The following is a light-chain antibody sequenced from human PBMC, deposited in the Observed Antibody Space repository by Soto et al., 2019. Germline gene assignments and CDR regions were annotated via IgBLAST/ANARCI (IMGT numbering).Light chain of an antibody. V-gene: IGLV2-14*01. CDR1: SSDVGGYKF. Sequence: QSALTQPASVSGSPGQSITISCTGTSSDVGGYKFVSWYQQHPGTAPKLMIYEVSNRPSGVSSRFSGSKSGNTASLTISGLQAEDEADYFCGSYTGNSALLDVFGSGTKLTVL. J-gene: IGLJ1*01. CDR3: GSYTGNSALLDV. CDR2: EVS.